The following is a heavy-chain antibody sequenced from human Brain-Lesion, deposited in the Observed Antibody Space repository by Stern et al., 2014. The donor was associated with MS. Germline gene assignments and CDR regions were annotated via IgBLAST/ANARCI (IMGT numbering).Heavy chain of an antibody. CDR2: VYYTGST. V-gene: IGHV4-39*01. CDR1: GGSITSSSYY. D-gene: IGHD1-26*01. Sequence: VQLVESGPGLVKPSETLSLTCTVSGGSITSSSYYWGWIRQPPGRGLEYIGTVYYTGSTFYDPSLKSRVTISVETSTNQIALKLTSVTAADTAVYYCVRPDIMGTIWNWGQGTLVTVSS. CDR3: VRPDIMGTIWN. J-gene: IGHJ4*02.